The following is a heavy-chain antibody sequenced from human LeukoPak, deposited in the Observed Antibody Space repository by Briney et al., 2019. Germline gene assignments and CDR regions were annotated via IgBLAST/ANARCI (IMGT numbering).Heavy chain of an antibody. CDR2: IRNDASAT. CDR3: ASSFTPHYYDA. V-gene: IGHV3-7*01. J-gene: IGHJ4*02. CDR1: GFSFRKYW. Sequence: GGSLRLSCAASGFSFRKYWMSWARQAPGKGLEWVATIRNDASATTYVDSVWGRVTISRDNAQNSVYLQMHSLRAGDTAGYYCASSFTPHYYDAWGQGILVTVSS. D-gene: IGHD2-15*01.